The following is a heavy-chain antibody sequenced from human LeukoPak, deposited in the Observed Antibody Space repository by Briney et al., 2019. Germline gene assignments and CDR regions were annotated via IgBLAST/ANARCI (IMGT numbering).Heavy chain of an antibody. CDR3: ARVYYDYVWESYYFDY. CDR1: GGSISSYY. CDR2: IYYSGST. V-gene: IGHV4-59*01. Sequence: SETLSLTCTVSGGSISSYYWSWIRQPPGNGLEWIGYIYYSGSTNYNPSLKSRVTISVDTSKNQFSLKLSSVTAADTAVYYCARVYYDYVWESYYFDYWGQGTLVTVSS. J-gene: IGHJ4*02. D-gene: IGHD3-16*01.